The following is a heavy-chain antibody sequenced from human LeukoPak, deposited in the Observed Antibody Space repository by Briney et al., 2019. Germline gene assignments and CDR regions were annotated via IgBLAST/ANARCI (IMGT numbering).Heavy chain of an antibody. CDR2: TYYRSKWYN. J-gene: IGHJ3*02. CDR3: ARFRLRDLTGDLHAFDI. Sequence: SQTLSLTCAISGDSVSSNSAAWTWIRQSPSRGLEWLGRTYYRSKWYNDYAVSVKSRITINPDTSKNQFSLQLNSVTPEDTAVYYCARFRLRDLTGDLHAFDIWGQGTMVTVSS. V-gene: IGHV6-1*01. D-gene: IGHD7-27*01. CDR1: GDSVSSNSAA.